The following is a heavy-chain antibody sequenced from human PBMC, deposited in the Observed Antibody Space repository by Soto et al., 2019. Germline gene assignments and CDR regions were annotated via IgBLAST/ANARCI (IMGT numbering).Heavy chain of an antibody. CDR3: ATYYGSGSYSWFDP. D-gene: IGHD3-10*01. V-gene: IGHV4-38-2*01. J-gene: IGHJ5*02. CDR2: IYHTGTT. CDR1: GDSIIGIYH. Sequence: PSETLSLTCAVSGDSIIGIYHWAWIRQSPGRGLEWIASIYHTGTTYYTPSLESRLTISVDTSKNQFSLKLSSVTAADTAVYYCATYYGSGSYSWFDPWGQGTLVTV.